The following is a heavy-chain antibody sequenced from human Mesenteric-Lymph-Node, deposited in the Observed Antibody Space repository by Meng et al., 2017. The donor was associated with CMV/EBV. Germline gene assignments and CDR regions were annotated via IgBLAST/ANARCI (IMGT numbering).Heavy chain of an antibody. D-gene: IGHD3-3*01. CDR3: ARVDYDFWSGAFDP. V-gene: IGHV4-4*02. CDR2: IYHTGST. J-gene: IGHJ5*02. Sequence: FCGGSISSNKWWSWVRQPPGKGLEWIGEIYHTGSTNYNPSVRSRVTISLDKSNNQFSLKLTSVTAADTAIYYCARVDYDFWSGAFDPWGQGTLVTVSS. CDR1: GGSISSNKW.